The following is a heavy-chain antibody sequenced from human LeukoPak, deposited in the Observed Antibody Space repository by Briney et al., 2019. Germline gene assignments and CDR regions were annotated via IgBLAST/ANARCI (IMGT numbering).Heavy chain of an antibody. CDR3: AKVWDIVVVPAPYYFDC. CDR2: ISGSGGST. V-gene: IGHV3-23*01. D-gene: IGHD2-2*01. CDR1: GFTFSSYA. Sequence: VGSLRLSCAASGFTFSSYAMSWVRQAPGKGLEWVSAISGSGGSTYYADSVKGRFTISRDNSKNTLYLQMNSLRAEDTAVYYCAKVWDIVVVPAPYYFDCWGQGTLVTVSS. J-gene: IGHJ4*02.